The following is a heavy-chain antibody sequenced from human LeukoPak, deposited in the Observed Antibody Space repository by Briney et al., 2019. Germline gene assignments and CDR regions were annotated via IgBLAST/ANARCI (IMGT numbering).Heavy chain of an antibody. D-gene: IGHD2-21*01. Sequence: ETLSLTCAVSDYSISVGYFWGWVRPPPGQGLEWIGSINHSGTTYYNPSLKSGVTISGETLKKEFSLKLNSVTAADTAVYYCARDRRGECSPWGQGTLVTVSS. CDR3: ARDRRGECSP. CDR2: INHSGTT. CDR1: DYSISVGYF. J-gene: IGHJ5*02. V-gene: IGHV4-38-2*02.